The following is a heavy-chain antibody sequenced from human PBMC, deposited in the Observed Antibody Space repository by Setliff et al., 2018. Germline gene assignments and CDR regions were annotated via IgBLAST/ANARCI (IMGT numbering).Heavy chain of an antibody. CDR3: AKPQVELRWGFES. D-gene: IGHD1-7*01. J-gene: IGHJ4*02. CDR1: GFTFSSYA. V-gene: IGHV3-23*01. Sequence: GGSLRLSCAASGFTFSSYAMTWVRQAPGKGLEWVSSVSVSGDNTYYTDSVKGRFTTSRDNSKNTLSLQMSSLRTEDTAVYYCAKPQVELRWGFESWGQGTPVTVSS. CDR2: VSVSGDNT.